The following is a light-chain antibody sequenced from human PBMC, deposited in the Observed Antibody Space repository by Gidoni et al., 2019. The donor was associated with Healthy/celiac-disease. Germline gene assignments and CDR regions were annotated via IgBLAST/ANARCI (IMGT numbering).Light chain of an antibody. V-gene: IGKV2-28*01. Sequence: DIVMTLSPLSLPVTPGEPASISCRSSQSLLHSNGYNYLDWYLQKPGQSPQLLIYLGSNRASGVPDRFSGSGSGTDFTLKISRVEAEDVGVYYCMAIFTFGPGTKVDIK. CDR1: QSLLHSNGYNY. CDR3: MAIFT. J-gene: IGKJ3*01. CDR2: LGS.